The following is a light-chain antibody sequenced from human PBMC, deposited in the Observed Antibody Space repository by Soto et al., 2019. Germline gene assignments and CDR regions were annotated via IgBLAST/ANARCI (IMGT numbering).Light chain of an antibody. CDR1: SSDVGAYNW. CDR3: SSYAGSYTLV. V-gene: IGLV2-11*01. J-gene: IGLJ3*02. CDR2: DVT. Sequence: QSALTQPRSVSGSPGQSVTISCAGTSSDVGAYNWVSWYQQHPGKVPKLIIYDVTRRPSGVPDRFSGSKSGNTASLTISGLQVDHEAHYYCSSYAGSYTLVFGGGTKLTVL.